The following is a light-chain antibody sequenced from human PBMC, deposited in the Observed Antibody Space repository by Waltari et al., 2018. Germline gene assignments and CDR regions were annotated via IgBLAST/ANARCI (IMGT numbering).Light chain of an antibody. CDR1: SSDVGGYNY. V-gene: IGLV2-14*03. J-gene: IGLJ2*01. CDR2: DVS. CDR3: SSYRTTTTRL. Sequence: QSALTQPASVSGSPGQSITISCTGTSSDVGGYNYVSWYQQHPGKAPKLIIYDVSDRPSGVSTRFSGSKSGNTASLTISGLQAEDEADYYCSSYRTTTTRLFGGGTKVTVL.